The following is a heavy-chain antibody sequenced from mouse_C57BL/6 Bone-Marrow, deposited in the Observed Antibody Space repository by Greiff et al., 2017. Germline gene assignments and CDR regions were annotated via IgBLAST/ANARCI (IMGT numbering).Heavy chain of an antibody. J-gene: IGHJ2*01. CDR2: IDPENGDT. CDR1: GFNIKDDY. D-gene: IGHD1-1*01. CDR3: TTYDITTEVVDY. Sequence: EVQLQQSGAELVRPGASVKLSCTASGFNIKDDYMHWVKQRPEQGLEWIGWIDPENGDTEYASKFQGKATITADTSSNTAYLQLSSLTSEDTAVYYCTTYDITTEVVDYWGQGTTLTVSS. V-gene: IGHV14-4*01.